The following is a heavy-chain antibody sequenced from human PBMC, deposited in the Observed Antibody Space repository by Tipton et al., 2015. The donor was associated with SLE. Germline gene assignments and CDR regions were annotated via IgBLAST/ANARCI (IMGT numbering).Heavy chain of an antibody. J-gene: IGHJ2*01. D-gene: IGHD5-24*01. V-gene: IGHV4-59*01. CDR3: ARVRDGYNACYFDL. CDR2: IYYSGST. CDR1: GGSISSYY. Sequence: TLSLTCTVSGGSISSYYWSWIRQPPGKGLEWIGYIYYSGSTNYNPSLKSRVTISVDTSKNQFSLKLSSVTAADTAVYYCARVRDGYNACYFDLWGRGTLVTVSS.